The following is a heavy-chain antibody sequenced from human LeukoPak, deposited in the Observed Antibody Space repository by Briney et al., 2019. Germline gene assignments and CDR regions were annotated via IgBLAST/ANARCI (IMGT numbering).Heavy chain of an antibody. Sequence: SVKVSCKATGGTFSSYAVSWVRQAPGQGLEWMGRIIPILGIANYAQKFQGRVTITADKSTSTAYMELSSLRSEDTAVYYCARGMATISGDPPPDYWGQGTLVTVSS. V-gene: IGHV1-69*04. CDR2: IIPILGIA. J-gene: IGHJ4*02. D-gene: IGHD5-24*01. CDR1: GGTFSSYA. CDR3: ARGMATISGDPPPDY.